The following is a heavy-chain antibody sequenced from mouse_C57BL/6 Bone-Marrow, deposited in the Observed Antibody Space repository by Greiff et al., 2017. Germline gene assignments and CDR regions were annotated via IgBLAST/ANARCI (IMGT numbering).Heavy chain of an antibody. V-gene: IGHV5-12*01. CDR3: ARRFAY. J-gene: IGHJ3*01. CDR2: ISNGGGST. Sequence: EVKVVESGGGLVQPGGSLKLSCAASGFTFSDYYMYWVRQTPEKRLEWVAYISNGGGSTYYPDTVKGRFTISRDNAKNTLYLQMSRLKSEDTAMYYCARRFAYWGQGTLVTVSA. CDR1: GFTFSDYY.